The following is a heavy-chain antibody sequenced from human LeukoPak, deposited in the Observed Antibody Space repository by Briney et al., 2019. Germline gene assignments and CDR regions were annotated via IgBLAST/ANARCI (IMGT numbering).Heavy chain of an antibody. CDR2: ISYDGGNK. J-gene: IGHJ3*02. CDR1: GFTFSSYA. CDR3: VRVYGDYIDAFDI. V-gene: IGHV3-30-3*01. D-gene: IGHD4-17*01. Sequence: GGSLRLSCAASGFTFSSYAMHWVRQAPGKGLEWVAVISYDGGNKYYADSVKGRFTISRDNSKNTLYLQMNSLRAEDTAVYYCVRVYGDYIDAFDIWGQGTMVTVSS.